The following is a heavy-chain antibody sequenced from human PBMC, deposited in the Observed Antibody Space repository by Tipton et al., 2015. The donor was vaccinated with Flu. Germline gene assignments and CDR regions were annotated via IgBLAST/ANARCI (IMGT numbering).Heavy chain of an antibody. Sequence: SLRLSCAASGFTFSSYWMSWVRQAPGKGLEWVANIKQDGSEKYYVDSVKGRFTISRDNAKNSLYLQMNSLRAEDTAVYYCARPSRGIVGATGAFDIWGQGTMVTVSS. V-gene: IGHV3-7*01. CDR2: IKQDGSEK. CDR3: ARPSRGIVGATGAFDI. CDR1: GFTFSSYW. D-gene: IGHD1-26*01. J-gene: IGHJ3*02.